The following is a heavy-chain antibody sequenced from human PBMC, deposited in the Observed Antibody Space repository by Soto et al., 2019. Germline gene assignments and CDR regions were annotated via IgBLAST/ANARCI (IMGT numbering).Heavy chain of an antibody. CDR3: ARLRPMVRGVRGLAWFDP. CDR2: INHSGST. CDR1: GGSFSGYY. V-gene: IGHV4-34*01. D-gene: IGHD3-10*01. Sequence: SETLSLTCAVEGGSFSGYYWSWIRQPPGKGLEWIGEINHSGSTNYNPSLKSRVTISVDTSKNQFSLRLSSVTAADTAVYYCARLRPMVRGVRGLAWFDPWGQGTLVTVSS. J-gene: IGHJ5*02.